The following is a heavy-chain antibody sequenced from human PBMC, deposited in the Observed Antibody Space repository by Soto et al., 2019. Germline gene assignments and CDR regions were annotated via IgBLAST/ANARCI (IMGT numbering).Heavy chain of an antibody. V-gene: IGHV3-7*02. CDR3: AAAWWWLRLFDY. Sequence: EMQLVESGGGLVQPGGSLRLSCAASGFTFSDYWMSWVRQAPGKGLEWVANIKQDGSEKYYVDSVKGRFTISRDNAKNSPSLQMYTLRADDTDVYYCAAAWWWLRLFDYWGQGTLVTVSS. J-gene: IGHJ4*02. CDR1: GFTFSDYW. CDR2: IKQDGSEK. D-gene: IGHD5-12*01.